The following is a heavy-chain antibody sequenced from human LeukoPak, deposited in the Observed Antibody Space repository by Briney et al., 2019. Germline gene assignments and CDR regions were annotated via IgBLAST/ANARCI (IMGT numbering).Heavy chain of an antibody. J-gene: IGHJ4*02. D-gene: IGHD5-12*01. CDR1: GLMFSAFA. Sequence: GGSLRLSCEASGLMFSAFAMTWGRQAPGKGLEWVAVIFSDEKTAIYADSVKGRFTISRDNSKNRLFLQMDSLRLDDTATYYCASPYSGVDGVSMDYYWGQGTMVTVSP. CDR3: ASPYSGVDGVSMDYY. CDR2: IFSDEKTA. V-gene: IGHV3-30*04.